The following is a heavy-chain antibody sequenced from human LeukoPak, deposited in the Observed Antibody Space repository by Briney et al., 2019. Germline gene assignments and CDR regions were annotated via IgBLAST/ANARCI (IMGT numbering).Heavy chain of an antibody. V-gene: IGHV4-34*01. J-gene: IGHJ4*02. CDR1: GGSFSGYY. CDR2: INHSGST. Sequence: SETLSLTCAVYGGSFSGYYWSWIRQPPGKELEWIGEINHSGSTNYNPSLKSRVTISVDTSKNQFSLKPSSVTAADTAVYYCARGWRAYYFDYWGQGTLVTVSS. D-gene: IGHD1-1*01. CDR3: ARGWRAYYFDY.